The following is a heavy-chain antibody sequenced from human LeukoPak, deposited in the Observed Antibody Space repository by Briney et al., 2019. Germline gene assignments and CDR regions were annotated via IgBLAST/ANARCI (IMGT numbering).Heavy chain of an antibody. J-gene: IGHJ4*02. CDR2: IKQDGSEK. V-gene: IGHV3-7*01. CDR1: GFTFSSHW. CDR3: ASYSWATVATGPLDY. D-gene: IGHD4-17*01. Sequence: GGSLILSCAASGFTFSSHWMSCVRQAPGKGLGWVANIKQDGSEKYYVDSVKGRFTISRDNAKNSLYLQMNSLRAEDTAVYYCASYSWATVATGPLDYWGQGTLVTVSS.